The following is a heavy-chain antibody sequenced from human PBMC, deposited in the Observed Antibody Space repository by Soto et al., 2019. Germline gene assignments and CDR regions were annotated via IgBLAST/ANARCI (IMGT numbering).Heavy chain of an antibody. D-gene: IGHD2-15*01. CDR1: GFTFSSYA. V-gene: IGHV3-23*01. Sequence: LRLSCAASGFTFSSYAMSWVRQAPGKGLEWVSAISGSGGSTYYADSVKGRFTISRDNSKNTLYLQMNSLRAEDTAVYYCAKEVTNCSGGSCPTDYWGEGTLVTVYS. CDR2: ISGSGGST. CDR3: AKEVTNCSGGSCPTDY. J-gene: IGHJ4*02.